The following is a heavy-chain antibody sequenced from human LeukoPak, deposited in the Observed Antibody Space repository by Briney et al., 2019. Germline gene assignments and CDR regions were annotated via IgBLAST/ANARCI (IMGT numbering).Heavy chain of an antibody. CDR3: ATYRQVLLPFES. Sequence: GGSLRLSCAASGFTFSSSVMHWVRQAPGKGLEWVSSIFPSGGEIHYADSVRGRFTISRDNSKSTLSLQMNSLRAEDTAIYYCATYRQVLLPFESWGQGNLFTVSS. V-gene: IGHV3-NL1*01. D-gene: IGHD2-8*02. CDR2: IFPSGGEI. J-gene: IGHJ4*02. CDR1: GFTFSSSV.